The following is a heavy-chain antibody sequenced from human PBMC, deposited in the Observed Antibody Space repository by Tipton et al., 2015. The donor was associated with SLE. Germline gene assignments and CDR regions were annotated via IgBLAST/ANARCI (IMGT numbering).Heavy chain of an antibody. V-gene: IGHV3-30-3*02. CDR2: ISYDGSNK. Sequence: SLRLSCAASGFTFSSYAMHWVRQAPGKGLEWVAVISYDGSNKYYADSVKGRFTISRDNSKNTLYLQMNSLRAEDTAVYYCAKMERQWLPYDAFDIWGQGTMVTVSS. D-gene: IGHD6-19*01. CDR1: GFTFSSYA. CDR3: AKMERQWLPYDAFDI. J-gene: IGHJ3*02.